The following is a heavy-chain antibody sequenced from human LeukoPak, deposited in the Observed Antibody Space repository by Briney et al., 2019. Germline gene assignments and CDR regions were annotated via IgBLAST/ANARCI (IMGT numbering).Heavy chain of an antibody. V-gene: IGHV4-34*01. CDR1: GGSFSGYY. CDR3: ASTVGVELRPRDAFDI. D-gene: IGHD3-16*01. Sequence: SETLSLTCAVYGGSFSGYYWSWIRQPPGKGLEWIGEINHSGSTNYNPSLKSRVTISVDTSKNQFSLKLSSVTAADTAVYYCASTVGVELRPRDAFDIWGQGTMVTVSS. J-gene: IGHJ3*02. CDR2: INHSGST.